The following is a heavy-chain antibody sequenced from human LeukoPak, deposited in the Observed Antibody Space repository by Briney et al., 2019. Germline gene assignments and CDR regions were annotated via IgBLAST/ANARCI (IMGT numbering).Heavy chain of an antibody. Sequence: SETLSLTCTVSGGSISSTNYYWGWIRQPPGKGLEWIGCIYYGGSTYYNPSLKSRVTIAVDTSKNQFSLKLSSVTAADTAVYYCARDSSTSYHFDFWGQGTLVTVSS. D-gene: IGHD2-2*01. CDR1: GGSISSTNYY. J-gene: IGHJ4*02. CDR2: IYYGGST. CDR3: ARDSSTSYHFDF. V-gene: IGHV4-39*02.